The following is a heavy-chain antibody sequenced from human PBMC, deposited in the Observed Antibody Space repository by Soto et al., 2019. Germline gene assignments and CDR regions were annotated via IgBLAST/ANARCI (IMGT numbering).Heavy chain of an antibody. D-gene: IGHD6-13*01. CDR1: GGSISSSSYY. CDR2: IYYSGST. V-gene: IGHV4-39*01. Sequence: SETLSLTCTVSGGSISSSSYYWGWIRQPPGKGLEWIGSIYYSGSTYYNPSLKSRVTISVDTSKNQFSLKLSSVTAADTAVYYCARQGIAAAGTSNNWFDPWGQGTLVTVSS. J-gene: IGHJ5*02. CDR3: ARQGIAAAGTSNNWFDP.